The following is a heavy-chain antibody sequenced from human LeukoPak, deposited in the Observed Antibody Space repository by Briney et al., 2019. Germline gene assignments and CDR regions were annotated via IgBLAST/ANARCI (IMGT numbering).Heavy chain of an antibody. CDR3: ARADRYGTTWYGRVDY. V-gene: IGHV3-23*01. Sequence: GGSLRLSCGASGFTFSNYAMSWVRQAPGKGLESVSDIRSTGGTTAYADSVKGRFTISRDNSRNTLYLQMNSLRAEDTAVYYCARADRYGTTWYGRVDYWGQGTLVTVSS. D-gene: IGHD6-13*01. CDR2: IRSTGGTT. J-gene: IGHJ4*02. CDR1: GFTFSNYA.